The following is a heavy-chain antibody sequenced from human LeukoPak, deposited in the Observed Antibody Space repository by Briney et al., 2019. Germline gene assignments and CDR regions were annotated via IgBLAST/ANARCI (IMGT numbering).Heavy chain of an antibody. V-gene: IGHV4-59*12. CDR2: IYYSGST. CDR3: ARRYCSSTSCYVDY. Sequence: ASETLSLTCTVSGGSISSYYWSWIRQPPGKGLEWIGYIYYSGSTNYNPSLKSRVTISVDTSKNQFSLKLSSVTAADTAVYYCARRYCSSTSCYVDYWGQGTLVTVSS. J-gene: IGHJ4*02. D-gene: IGHD2-2*01. CDR1: GGSISSYY.